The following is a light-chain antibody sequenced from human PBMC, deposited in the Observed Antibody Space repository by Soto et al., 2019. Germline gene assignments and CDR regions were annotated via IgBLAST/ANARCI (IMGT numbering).Light chain of an antibody. CDR2: DAS. V-gene: IGKV1-5*01. CDR3: QVGT. Sequence: DIQMTHSPSTLSASVGDRVTITCRASQSISSWLAWYQQKPGKAPKLLIYDASSLESGVPSRFSGSGSGTEFTLTISSLQPDDFATYYCQVGTFGQGTKVEIK. J-gene: IGKJ1*01. CDR1: QSISSW.